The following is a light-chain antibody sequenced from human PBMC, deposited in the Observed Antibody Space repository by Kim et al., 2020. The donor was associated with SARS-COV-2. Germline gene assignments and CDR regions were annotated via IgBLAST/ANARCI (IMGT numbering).Light chain of an antibody. CDR2: NAS. CDR1: EGISRS. V-gene: IGKV1-5*03. CDR3: QHYDSYPCT. J-gene: IGKJ1*01. Sequence: DIQMTQSPSSLSASVGDSVTITCRASEGISRSLAWFQQKPGQAPNPLIYNASTLEGGVPSRFSGSGSGTEFTLTISSLQADDFATYFCQHYDSYPCTFGRGTQLDIK.